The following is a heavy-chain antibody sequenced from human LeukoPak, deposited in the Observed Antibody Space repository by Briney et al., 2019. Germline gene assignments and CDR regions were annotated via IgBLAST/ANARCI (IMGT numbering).Heavy chain of an antibody. Sequence: AGGSLRLPCAASGFTFSTYAMSWVRQAPGKGLEWVSAIRGSGDITDYADSVKGRFTISRDNSKNTLYLQMNSLRAEDTAVYYCAKDPFLSAAGRGIDYWGQGTLVTVSS. D-gene: IGHD6-13*01. J-gene: IGHJ4*02. CDR2: IRGSGDIT. V-gene: IGHV3-23*01. CDR1: GFTFSTYA. CDR3: AKDPFLSAAGRGIDY.